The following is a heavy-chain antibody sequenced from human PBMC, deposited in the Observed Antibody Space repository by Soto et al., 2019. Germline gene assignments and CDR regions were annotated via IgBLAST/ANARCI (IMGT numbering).Heavy chain of an antibody. D-gene: IGHD6-13*01. CDR3: ARVFRAAAVIWFDP. CDR1: GGSVSSGSYY. CDR2: IYYSGST. Sequence: SETLSLTCTVSGGSVSSGSYYWSWIRQPPGKGLEWIGYIYYSGSTNYNPSLKSRVTISVDTSKNQFSLKLSSVTAADTAVYYCARVFRAAAVIWFDPWGQGTLVTVSS. V-gene: IGHV4-61*01. J-gene: IGHJ5*02.